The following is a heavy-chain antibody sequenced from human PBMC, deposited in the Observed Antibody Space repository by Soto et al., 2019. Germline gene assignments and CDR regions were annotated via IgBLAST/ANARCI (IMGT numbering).Heavy chain of an antibody. CDR1: GGSFSGYY. D-gene: IGHD3-10*01. Sequence: ASETLSLTCAVYGGSFSGYYWSWIRQPPGKGLEWIGEINHSGSTNYNPSLKSRVTISVDTSKNQFSLKLSSVTAADTAVYYCARGVSQDYGSGSYYNWFDPWGQGTLVTVSS. CDR3: ARGVSQDYGSGSYYNWFDP. CDR2: INHSGST. J-gene: IGHJ5*02. V-gene: IGHV4-34*01.